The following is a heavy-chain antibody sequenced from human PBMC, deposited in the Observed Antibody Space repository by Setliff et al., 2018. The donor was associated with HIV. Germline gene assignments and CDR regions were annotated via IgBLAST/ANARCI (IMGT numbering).Heavy chain of an antibody. Sequence: ASVKVSCKASGYTFTTYGINWVRQAPGQGLEWMGWSSAYNGNTNYAQKLQGRVTMTTDTSTSTAYMELRSLRSDDTVVYYCARDRAGDAFDIWGQGTMVTVSS. J-gene: IGHJ3*02. D-gene: IGHD3-10*01. V-gene: IGHV1-18*01. CDR2: SSAYNGNT. CDR3: ARDRAGDAFDI. CDR1: GYTFTTYG.